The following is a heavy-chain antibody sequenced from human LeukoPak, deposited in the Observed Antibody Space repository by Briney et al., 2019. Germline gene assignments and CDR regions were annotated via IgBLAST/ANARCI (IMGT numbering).Heavy chain of an antibody. CDR1: GFTFSNAW. V-gene: IGHV3-15*01. J-gene: IGHJ4*02. CDR2: IKSKTDGGTT. D-gene: IGHD5-12*01. CDR3: TTDDSYSGYDWWDY. Sequence: PGGSLRLSCVASGFTFSNAWMSWVRQAPGKGLEWVGRIKSKTDGGTTDYAAPVKGRFTISRDDSKNTLYLQMNSLKTEDTAVYYCTTDDSYSGYDWWDYWGQGTLVTVSS.